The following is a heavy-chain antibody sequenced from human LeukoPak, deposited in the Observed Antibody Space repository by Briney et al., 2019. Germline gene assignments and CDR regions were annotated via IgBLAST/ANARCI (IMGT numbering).Heavy chain of an antibody. V-gene: IGHV4-39*07. CDR3: ARVPETGYDSGLFDY. D-gene: IGHD5-12*01. CDR2: IYYGGTT. CDR1: FGSISSDSHY. J-gene: IGHJ4*02. Sequence: SETLSLTCTVSFGSISSDSHYWGWIRQPPGNRLEWIASIYYGGTTQYNPSLKSRATISIDTSNNRFSLRLTSATAADTAVYYCARVPETGYDSGLFDYWGQGTLVTVSS.